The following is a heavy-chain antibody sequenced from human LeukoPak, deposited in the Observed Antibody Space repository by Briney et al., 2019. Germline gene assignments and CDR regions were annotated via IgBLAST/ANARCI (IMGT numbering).Heavy chain of an antibody. D-gene: IGHD3-10*02. Sequence: GASVKVSCKASGYTFTNYGISWVRQAPGQGLEWMGWISAYNGNTNYAQKLQGRVTMTTDTSTSTAYMELRSLRSDDTAVYYCARDFHPYYVATGPPYFDYWGQGTLVTVSS. CDR1: GYTFTNYG. CDR2: ISAYNGNT. CDR3: ARDFHPYYVATGPPYFDY. J-gene: IGHJ4*02. V-gene: IGHV1-18*01.